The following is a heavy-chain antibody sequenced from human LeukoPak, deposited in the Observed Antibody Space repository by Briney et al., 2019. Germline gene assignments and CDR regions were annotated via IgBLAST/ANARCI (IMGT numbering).Heavy chain of an antibody. Sequence: GGSLRLSCAASGFTFSRYSMNWVRQAPGKGLEWVSSISSRSTYMYYADSVKGRFTISRDNAKNALYLQMNILRAEDTAVYYCAKVRLDYYDPSGYYYHSGAFDVWGQGTMVTVSA. CDR3: AKVRLDYYDPSGYYYHSGAFDV. D-gene: IGHD3-22*01. CDR1: GFTFSRYS. V-gene: IGHV3-21*01. J-gene: IGHJ3*01. CDR2: ISSRSTYM.